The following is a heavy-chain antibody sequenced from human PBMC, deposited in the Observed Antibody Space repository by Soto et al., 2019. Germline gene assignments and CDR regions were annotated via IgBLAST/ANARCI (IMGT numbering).Heavy chain of an antibody. V-gene: IGHV4-31*03. CDR3: ARKNLDPTYYGFWSGYPTTPNYYMDV. D-gene: IGHD3-3*01. J-gene: IGHJ6*03. Sequence: SETLSLTCTVSGGSISSGGYYWSWIRQHPGKGLEWIGYIYYSGSTYYNPSLKNRVTISVDTSKNQVSLKLSSVTAADTAVYYCARKNLDPTYYGFWSGYPTTPNYYMDVWGKGSTVTVSS. CDR2: IYYSGST. CDR1: GGSISSGGYY.